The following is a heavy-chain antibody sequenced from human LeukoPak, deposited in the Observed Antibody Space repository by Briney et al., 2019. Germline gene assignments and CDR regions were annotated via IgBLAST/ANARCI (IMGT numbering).Heavy chain of an antibody. V-gene: IGHV3-48*04. CDR2: ISTSSRTI. CDR3: ARIGGKRASDFDF. CDR1: GFSFSNYT. D-gene: IGHD3-10*01. J-gene: IGHJ4*02. Sequence: GGSLRLSCAASGFSFSNYTMNWVRQAPGKGLEWVSYISTSSRTIYYADSVKGRFTISRDNAKNSLYLQMNSLRAEDTAVYYCARIGGKRASDFDFWGQGTLVSVSS.